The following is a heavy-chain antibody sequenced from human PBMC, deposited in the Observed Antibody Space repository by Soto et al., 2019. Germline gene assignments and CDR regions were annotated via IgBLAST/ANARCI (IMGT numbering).Heavy chain of an antibody. D-gene: IGHD6-13*01. CDR3: ARGGSSSSWYFRFDY. J-gene: IGHJ4*02. V-gene: IGHV1-2*04. CDR2: INPNSGGT. CDR1: GYTFTGYY. Sequence: ASVKVSCKASGYTFTGYYMHWVRQAPGQGLEWMGWINPNSGGTNYAQKFQGWVTMTRDTSISTAYMELSRLRSDDTAVYYCARGGSSSSWYFRFDYWGQGTLVTVSS.